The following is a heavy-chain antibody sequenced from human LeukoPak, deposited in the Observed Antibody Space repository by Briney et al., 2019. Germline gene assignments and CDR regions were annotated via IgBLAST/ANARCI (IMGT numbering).Heavy chain of an antibody. CDR1: GFTFDEYA. D-gene: IGHD5/OR15-5a*01. J-gene: IGHJ3*02. Sequence: GGSLRLSCAAPGFTFDEYAMNWVRQAPGKGLEWVSLISGDGGVTYYADSVKGRFIISRHNSKTSVYLQMSSLRPEDTALYYCAKSVSPPNASFIWGQGTMVTVSS. CDR3: AKSVSPPNASFI. CDR2: ISGDGGVT. V-gene: IGHV3-43*02.